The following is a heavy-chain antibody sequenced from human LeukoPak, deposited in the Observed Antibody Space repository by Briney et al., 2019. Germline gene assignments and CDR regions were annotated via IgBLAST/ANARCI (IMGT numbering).Heavy chain of an antibody. V-gene: IGHV4-39*01. CDR2: IYFSGSS. J-gene: IGHJ4*02. D-gene: IGHD5-18*01. CDR1: GGSISSSSYY. CDR3: ARQAPGYSYGYVY. Sequence: SETLSLTCTVSGGSISSSSYYWGWIRQPPGKGLEWVGSIYFSGSSYYNPSLESRVTISVGTSKNHFPLKLSSVTAADTAVYYCARQAPGYSYGYVYWGQGTLVTVSS.